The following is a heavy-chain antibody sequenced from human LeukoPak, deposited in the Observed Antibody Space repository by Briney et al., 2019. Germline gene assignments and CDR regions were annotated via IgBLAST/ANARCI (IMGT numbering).Heavy chain of an antibody. J-gene: IGHJ4*02. CDR2: IIPIFGTA. CDR3: ARDLHEPCSSTSCYGDY. CDR1: GFTFSSYA. V-gene: IGHV1-69*13. Sequence: PGASVKVSCKASGFTFSSYAISWVRQAPGQGLEWMGGIIPIFGTANYAQKFQGRVTITADESTGTAYMELSSLRSEDTAVYYCARDLHEPCSSTSCYGDYWGQGTLVTVSS. D-gene: IGHD2-2*01.